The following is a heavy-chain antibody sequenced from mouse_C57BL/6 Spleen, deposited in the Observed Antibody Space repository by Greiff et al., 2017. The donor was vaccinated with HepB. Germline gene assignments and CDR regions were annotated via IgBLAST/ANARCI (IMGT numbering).Heavy chain of an antibody. CDR3: ASNYYGSSYEYFDV. J-gene: IGHJ1*03. Sequence: VQLQQSGTELVKPGASVKLSCKASGYTFTSYWMHWVKQRPGQGLEWIGNINPSNGGTNYNEKFKSKATLTVDKSSSTAYMQLSSLTSEDSAVYYCASNYYGSSYEYFDVWGTGTTVTVSS. CDR1: GYTFTSYW. V-gene: IGHV1-53*01. CDR2: INPSNGGT. D-gene: IGHD1-1*01.